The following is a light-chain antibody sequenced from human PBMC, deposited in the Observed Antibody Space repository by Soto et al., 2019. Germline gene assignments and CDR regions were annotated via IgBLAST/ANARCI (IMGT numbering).Light chain of an antibody. Sequence: QSVLTQPPSVSGAPGQRVTISCSGTSSSIGAGYEVHWYHQLPGTAPKLLIYGNINRPSGVPDRFSGSKSATSASLAIAGLQAEDEADYYCQSYDSSLSAYVFGAGTKLTVL. CDR1: SSSIGAGYE. CDR2: GNI. V-gene: IGLV1-40*01. CDR3: QSYDSSLSAYV. J-gene: IGLJ1*01.